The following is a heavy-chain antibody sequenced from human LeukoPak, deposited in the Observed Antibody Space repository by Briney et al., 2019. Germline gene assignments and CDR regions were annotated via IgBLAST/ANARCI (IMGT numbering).Heavy chain of an antibody. CDR3: AELGITMIGGV. CDR2: ISSSGSTI. CDR1: GFNFYNYG. V-gene: IGHV3-48*04. J-gene: IGHJ6*04. D-gene: IGHD3-10*02. Sequence: GSLRLSCAASGFNFYNYGMHCVRQAPRTRLEWVSYISSSGSTIYYADSVKGRFTISRDNAKNSLYLQMNSLRAEDTAVYYCAELGITMIGGVWGKGTTVTISS.